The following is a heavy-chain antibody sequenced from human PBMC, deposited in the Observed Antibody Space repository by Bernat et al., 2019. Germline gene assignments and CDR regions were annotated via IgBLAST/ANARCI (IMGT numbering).Heavy chain of an antibody. J-gene: IGHJ2*01. D-gene: IGHD6-19*01. CDR2: IRGSGGNA. V-gene: IGHV3-23*01. CDR3: AKAMAGHWYFDL. CDR1: GFTFSSYA. Sequence: EVQLLESGGGLVQPGGSLRLSCAASGFTFSSYAMSWVRQAPGKGLEWVSAIRGSGGNAYDTDSVTRRFTISRDNSKHTLYLQMHSLRAEDTAVYYCAKAMAGHWYFDLWGRGTLVTVSS.